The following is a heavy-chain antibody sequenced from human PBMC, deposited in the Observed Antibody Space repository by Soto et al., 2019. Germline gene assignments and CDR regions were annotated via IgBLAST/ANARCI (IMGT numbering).Heavy chain of an antibody. V-gene: IGHV4-34*01. CDR1: GGSFSGYY. D-gene: IGHD4-17*01. CDR2: INHSGST. Sequence: QVQLQQWGAGLLKPSETLSLTCAVYGGSFSGYYWRWIRQPPGKGLEWIGEINHSGSTNYNPSLKRLVTIAVDPPKNQFSLKLGSVTAADTAVYYWARGGGPTARYNWFDPWGQGTLVTVSS. J-gene: IGHJ5*02. CDR3: ARGGGPTARYNWFDP.